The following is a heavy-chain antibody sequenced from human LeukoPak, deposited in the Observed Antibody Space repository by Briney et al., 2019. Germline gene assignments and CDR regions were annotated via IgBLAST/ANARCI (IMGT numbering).Heavy chain of an antibody. CDR1: GYTFTSYD. CDR3: ARVVQLRYFDWLLYRDYYYMDV. J-gene: IGHJ6*03. Sequence: ASVKVSCKASGYTFTSYDITWVRQVSGQGLEWMGWMNPNSGNTDYAQKFQGRVTMTRNTSISTAYMELSSLRSEDTAVYYCARVVQLRYFDWLLYRDYYYMDVWGKGTTVTISS. V-gene: IGHV1-8*02. CDR2: MNPNSGNT. D-gene: IGHD3-9*01.